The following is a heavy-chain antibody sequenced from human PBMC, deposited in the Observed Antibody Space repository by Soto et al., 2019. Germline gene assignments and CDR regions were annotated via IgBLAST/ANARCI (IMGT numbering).Heavy chain of an antibody. Sequence: TSETLSLTCAVSGASISTSYWSWVRQPPGKGLECIGYIAHTGDINYNPSLRSRAIMSLDTPKNQFSLKLSSVTAADTAVYYCARPARQFDSWGQGALVTVSS. J-gene: IGHJ4*02. CDR2: IAHTGDI. CDR1: GASISTSY. D-gene: IGHD6-6*01. CDR3: ARPARQFDS. V-gene: IGHV4-59*08.